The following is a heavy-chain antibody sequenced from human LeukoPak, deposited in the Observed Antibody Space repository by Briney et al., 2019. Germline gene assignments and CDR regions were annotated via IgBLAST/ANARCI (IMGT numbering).Heavy chain of an antibody. V-gene: IGHV5-51*01. J-gene: IGHJ3*02. CDR1: GYSFTSYW. Sequence: GESLKISCKDSGYSFTSYWIGWVRQMPGKGLEWMGTIYPDDSDTKYSPSFHGHVTISADKSIITAYQQWSSLKASDTAMYYCARRRLCGSDCFAFDIWGQGTMVTVSS. CDR3: ARRRLCGSDCFAFDI. CDR2: IYPDDSDT. D-gene: IGHD2-21*02.